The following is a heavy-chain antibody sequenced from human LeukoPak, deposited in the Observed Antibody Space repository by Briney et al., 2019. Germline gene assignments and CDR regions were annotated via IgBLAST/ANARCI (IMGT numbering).Heavy chain of an antibody. CDR3: ASQGIAVPGTTGWDGFDF. CDR1: GDSVSSDSAA. CDR2: TYYRSKWYN. V-gene: IGHV6-1*01. D-gene: IGHD6-19*01. J-gene: IGHJ3*01. Sequence: KSSQTLSLTCAISGDSVSSDSAAWNWIRQSPSRGLEWLGRTYYRSKWYNDYAVSVKSRITINADTSRNQFSLQLNSVTPEDTAVYYCASQGIAVPGTTGWDGFDFWGQGTMVTVSS.